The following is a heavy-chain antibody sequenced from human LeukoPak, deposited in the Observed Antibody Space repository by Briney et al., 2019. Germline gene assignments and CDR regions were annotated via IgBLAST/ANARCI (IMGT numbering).Heavy chain of an antibody. Sequence: ASVKVSCKAPGYTFTSYGISWVRQAPGQGLEWMGWISAYNGNTNYAQKFQGRVTITADKSTSTAYMELSSLRSEDTAVYYCAGVVTAIFSVHYYYYMDVWGKGTTVTVSS. CDR1: GYTFTSYG. J-gene: IGHJ6*03. CDR2: ISAYNGNT. D-gene: IGHD2-21*02. CDR3: AGVVTAIFSVHYYYYMDV. V-gene: IGHV1-18*01.